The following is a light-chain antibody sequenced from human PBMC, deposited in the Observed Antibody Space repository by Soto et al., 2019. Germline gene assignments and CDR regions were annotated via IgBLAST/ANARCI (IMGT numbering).Light chain of an antibody. J-gene: IGKJ4*01. CDR3: QQYYSPPLT. V-gene: IGKV4-1*01. CDR1: QSVLSSSNNKYY. Sequence: DIVMTQSPDSLAVSLGERATINCKSSQSVLSSSNNKYYLAWYQQKPGQPPKLLIYWASTRESGVPDRFSGSGSGTDFTRTISSLQAEDVAVYYCQQYYSPPLTFGGGNNVDIK. CDR2: WAS.